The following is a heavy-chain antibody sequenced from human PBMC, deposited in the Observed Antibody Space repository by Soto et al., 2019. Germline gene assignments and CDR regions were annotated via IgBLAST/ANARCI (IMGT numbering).Heavy chain of an antibody. Sequence: GGSLRLSCAASGFTFDDYAMHWVRQAPGKGLEWVSGISWNSGSIGYADSVKGRFTISRDNAKNSLYLQMNSLRAEDTALYYCAKGYYDSSGYYYGPFDYWRQGTLVTVSS. CDR2: ISWNSGSI. D-gene: IGHD3-22*01. V-gene: IGHV3-9*01. CDR1: GFTFDDYA. CDR3: AKGYYDSSGYYYGPFDY. J-gene: IGHJ4*02.